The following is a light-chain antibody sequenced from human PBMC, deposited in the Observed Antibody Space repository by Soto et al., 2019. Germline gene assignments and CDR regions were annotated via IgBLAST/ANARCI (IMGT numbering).Light chain of an antibody. Sequence: EIVLTQSPATLSLSPGERATLSCRASQSVSSYLAWYQQKPGQAPRLLIFGASARPTGIPARISGSGSGTEFTLTISSLQSEDFAVYYCHQRSYWPPTFGQGTKVDIK. V-gene: IGKV3-11*01. CDR3: HQRSYWPPT. CDR1: QSVSSY. J-gene: IGKJ1*01. CDR2: GAS.